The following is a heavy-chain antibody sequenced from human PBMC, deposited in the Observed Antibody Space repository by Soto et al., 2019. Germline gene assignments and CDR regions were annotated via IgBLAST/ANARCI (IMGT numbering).Heavy chain of an antibody. CDR3: ARYDFGTFDN. D-gene: IGHD4-17*01. Sequence: PXETLTLACAVAGYSVSSSFWWTWVRQPPVKGLEWIGEIYHTETTNYAPSLKSRVTISLDKSMNQFSLRFNSVTPADTAVYYCARYDFGTFDNWGQGLRVTVSS. CDR2: IYHTETT. J-gene: IGHJ4*02. CDR1: GYSVSSSFW. V-gene: IGHV4-4*02.